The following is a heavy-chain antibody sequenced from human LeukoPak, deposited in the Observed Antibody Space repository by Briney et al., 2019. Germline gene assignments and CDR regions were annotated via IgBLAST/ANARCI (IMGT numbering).Heavy chain of an antibody. CDR1: GVSISGYY. CDR2: IHYTGYT. J-gene: IGHJ4*02. D-gene: IGHD3-10*01. Sequence: PSETLSLTCTVSGVSISGYYWSWIRQPPGKRLEWIGYIHYTGYTDYNPSLKSRVTISVDTSKNQFSLKLSSVTAADTAVYYCARENNQFGELSHFDYWGQGTLVTVSS. CDR3: ARENNQFGELSHFDY. V-gene: IGHV4-59*12.